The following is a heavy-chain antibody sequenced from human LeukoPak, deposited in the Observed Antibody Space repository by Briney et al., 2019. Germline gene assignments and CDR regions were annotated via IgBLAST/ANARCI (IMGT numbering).Heavy chain of an antibody. Sequence: PGGSLRLSCAASGFTFSSYSMNWVRQAPGKGLEWVSYISSSSSTIYYADSVKGRFTISRDNAKNSLYLQMNSLRDEDTAVYYCARVFTWERGFWSGYAAFDYWGQGTLVTVSS. CDR2: ISSSSSTI. D-gene: IGHD3-3*01. V-gene: IGHV3-48*02. J-gene: IGHJ4*02. CDR3: ARVFTWERGFWSGYAAFDY. CDR1: GFTFSSYS.